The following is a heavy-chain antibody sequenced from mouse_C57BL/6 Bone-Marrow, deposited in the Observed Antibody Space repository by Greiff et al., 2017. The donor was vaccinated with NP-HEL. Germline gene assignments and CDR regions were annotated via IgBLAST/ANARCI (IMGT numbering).Heavy chain of an antibody. CDR1: GYSFTDYN. J-gene: IGHJ2*01. V-gene: IGHV1-39*01. Sequence: QLVESGPELVKPGASVKISCKASGYSFTDYNMNWVKQSNGKSLEWIGVINPNYGTTSYNQKFKGKATLTVDQSSSTAYMQLNSLTSEDSAVYSCAISHYYGSSWGYWGQGTTLTVSS. D-gene: IGHD1-1*01. CDR2: INPNYGTT. CDR3: AISHYYGSSWGY.